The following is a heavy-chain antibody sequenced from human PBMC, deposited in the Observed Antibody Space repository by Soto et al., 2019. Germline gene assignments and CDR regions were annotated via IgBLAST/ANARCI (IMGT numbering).Heavy chain of an antibody. CDR2: VSHDGINT. CDR1: GFTFTNYP. CDR3: AREKTVGGIRLDN. J-gene: IGHJ4*02. Sequence: QVQLVESGGGVVQPGRSRRLSCAASGFTFTNYPMHWVRQAPGKGLEWVAVVSHDGINTYYADSVKGRFTISRDNSKNTLYLQLNSLRTEDTAVFYCAREKTVGGIRLDNWGQGTLVTVSS. D-gene: IGHD1-26*01. V-gene: IGHV3-30-3*01.